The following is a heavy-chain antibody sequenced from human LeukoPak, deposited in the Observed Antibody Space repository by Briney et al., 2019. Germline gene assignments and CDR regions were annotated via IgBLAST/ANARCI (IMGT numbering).Heavy chain of an antibody. Sequence: GGSLRLSCAASGFTVSSNYMSWVRQAPGKGLEWLSVIYSGGSTYYADSVKGRFTISRDNSKNTLYLQMNSLRAEDTAVYYCARDGYSYGPSAFDIWGQGTMVTVSS. CDR3: ARDGYSYGPSAFDI. J-gene: IGHJ3*02. V-gene: IGHV3-66*01. CDR2: IYSGGST. D-gene: IGHD5-18*01. CDR1: GFTVSSNY.